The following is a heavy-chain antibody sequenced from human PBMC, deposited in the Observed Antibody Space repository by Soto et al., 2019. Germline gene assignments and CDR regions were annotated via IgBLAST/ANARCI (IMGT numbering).Heavy chain of an antibody. D-gene: IGHD2-2*01. V-gene: IGHV3-23*01. CDR2: ILDSGAAS. Sequence: EVQLLESGGGLVQPGGSLRLSCAASGFTFSAHAMSWVRQAPGKGPEWVSGILDSGAASWHVGPVQGRFTISRDNSRDTLYLQMNSLRVEDTALYYCASETNAPGLFDYWGQGTLVTVSS. J-gene: IGHJ4*02. CDR3: ASETNAPGLFDY. CDR1: GFTFSAHA.